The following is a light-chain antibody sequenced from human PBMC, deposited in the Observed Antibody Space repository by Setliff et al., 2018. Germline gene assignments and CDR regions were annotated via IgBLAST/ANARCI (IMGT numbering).Light chain of an antibody. CDR1: SSDVGGYNS. CDR3: SSYTSSSIFYV. V-gene: IGLV2-14*03. Sequence: QSVLAQPASVSGSPGQSITISCTGASSDVGGYNSVSWYQQHPGKAPKLMIYDVSNRPSGVSNRFSGSKSGNTASLTISGLQAEDEADYYCSSYTSSSIFYVFGNGTKVTVL. J-gene: IGLJ1*01. CDR2: DVS.